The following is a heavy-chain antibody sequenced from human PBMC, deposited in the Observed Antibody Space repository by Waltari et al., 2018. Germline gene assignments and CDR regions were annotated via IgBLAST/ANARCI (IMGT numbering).Heavy chain of an antibody. CDR1: GFNFSNYF. CDR2: INNDGSIV. Sequence: VQVVESGGGLVRPGGSLRLSCIGSGFNFSNYFLHWVRQAPGGGPVWVARINNDGSIVNYADSVKGRFSISRDNAKSTVYLQMNNLRGEDTALYHCLNYDFDSWGQGTLVTVSS. V-gene: IGHV3-74*01. CDR3: LNYDFDS. J-gene: IGHJ4*02. D-gene: IGHD1-7*01.